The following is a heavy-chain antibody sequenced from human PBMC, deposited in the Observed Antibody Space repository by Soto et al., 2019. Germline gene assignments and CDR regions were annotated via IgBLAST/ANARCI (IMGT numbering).Heavy chain of an antibody. CDR1: GYTFTSYA. CDR2: INAGNGNT. V-gene: IGHV1-3*01. Sequence: QVQLVQSGAEVKKPGASVKVSCKASGYTFTSYAMHWVRQAPGRRLEWMGWINAGNGNTKYSQKFQGRVTITRDTSASTAYMELSSLRSEDTAVYYCARSMVRGLTDQVGWFDPWGQGTLVTVSS. D-gene: IGHD3-10*01. J-gene: IGHJ5*02. CDR3: ARSMVRGLTDQVGWFDP.